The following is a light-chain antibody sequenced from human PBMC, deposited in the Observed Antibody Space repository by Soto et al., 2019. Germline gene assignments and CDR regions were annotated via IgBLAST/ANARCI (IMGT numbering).Light chain of an antibody. CDR1: QDINKN. J-gene: IGKJ5*01. V-gene: IGKV1-33*01. CDR3: QQYESLPLT. Sequence: DIQMTQSPSSLSASVGDRVTITCQASQDINKNLIRYQQKPGKAPKLLIYEASDLETGVPSRFSGSGSGTGFTFTISSLQPEDFATYYCQQYESLPLTFGQGTRLEIK. CDR2: EAS.